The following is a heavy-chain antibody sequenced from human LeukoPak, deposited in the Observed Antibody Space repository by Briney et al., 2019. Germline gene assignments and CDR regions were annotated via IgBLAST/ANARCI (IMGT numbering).Heavy chain of an antibody. D-gene: IGHD4-17*01. J-gene: IGHJ6*02. CDR2: INHSGST. CDR3: ARHVPTTVATYYYYGMDV. Sequence: SETLSLTCAVYGGSFSGYYWSWIRQPPGKGLEWIGEINHSGSTNYNPSLKSRVTISVDTSKNQFSLKLSSVTAADTAVYYCARHVPTTVATYYYYGMDVWGQGTTVTVSS. CDR1: GGSFSGYY. V-gene: IGHV4-34*01.